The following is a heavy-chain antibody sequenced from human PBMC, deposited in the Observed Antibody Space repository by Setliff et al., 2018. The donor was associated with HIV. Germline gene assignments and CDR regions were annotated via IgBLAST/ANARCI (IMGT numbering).Heavy chain of an antibody. D-gene: IGHD3-3*01. V-gene: IGHV5-51*01. J-gene: IGHJ3*02. CDR1: ANSFATYW. CDR3: ARPFWRQSSYAFNI. CDR2: IYPDDSYT. Sequence: LGESLKISCQGSANSFATYWIGWVRQMPGKGLEWMGIIYPDDSYTRYSPSFQGQVTISADKSINTAYLQWSSLKASDTAMYYCARPFWRQSSYAFNIWGQGTMVTVS.